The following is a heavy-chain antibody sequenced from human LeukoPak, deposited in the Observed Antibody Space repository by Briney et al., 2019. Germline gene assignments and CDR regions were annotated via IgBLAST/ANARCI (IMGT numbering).Heavy chain of an antibody. CDR3: ARVTDSSGYYGLDY. CDR2: ISSSSYV. Sequence: GGSLRLSCAASGFTFSSYSMNWVRQAPGKGLEWVSSISSSSYVYYADSVKGRFTISRDNAKNSLYLQMNSLRAEDTAVYYCARVTDSSGYYGLDYWGQGTLVTVSS. V-gene: IGHV3-21*01. J-gene: IGHJ4*02. CDR1: GFTFSSYS. D-gene: IGHD3-22*01.